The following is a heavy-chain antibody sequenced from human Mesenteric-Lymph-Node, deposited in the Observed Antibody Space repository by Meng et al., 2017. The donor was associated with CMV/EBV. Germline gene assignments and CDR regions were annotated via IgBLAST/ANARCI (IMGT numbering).Heavy chain of an antibody. J-gene: IGHJ4*02. V-gene: IGHV4-39*07. CDR3: ARIGSDFRPDYIGIRPFYFDY. D-gene: IGHD3-10*01. Sequence: SETLSLTCIVSGGSISSTSYYWGWIRQPPGKGLEWIGTINWGGNTDYNPSLKGQFSISVDTSKNQFSLRLTSVTAADTAVYYCARIGSDFRPDYIGIRPFYFDYWGQGRLVTVSS. CDR1: GGSISSTSYY. CDR2: INWGGNT.